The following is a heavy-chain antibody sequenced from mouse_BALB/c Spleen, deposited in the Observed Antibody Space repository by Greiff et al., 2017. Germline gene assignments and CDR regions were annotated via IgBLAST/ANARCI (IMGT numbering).Heavy chain of an antibody. CDR2: IWAGGST. CDR1: GFSLTSYG. J-gene: IGHJ2*01. CDR3: ARDGYITTATPDY. V-gene: IGHV2-9*02. D-gene: IGHD1-2*01. Sequence: VQLVESGPGLVAPSQSLSITCTVSGFSLTSYGVHWVRQPPGKGLEWLGVIWAGGSTNYNSALMSRLSISKDNSKSQVFLKMNSLQTDDTAMYYCARDGYITTATPDYWGQGTTLTVSS.